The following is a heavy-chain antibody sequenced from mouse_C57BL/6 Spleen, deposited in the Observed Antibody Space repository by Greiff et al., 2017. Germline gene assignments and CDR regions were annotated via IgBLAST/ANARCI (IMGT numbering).Heavy chain of an antibody. J-gene: IGHJ3*01. D-gene: IGHD4-1*01. CDR3: ASDWDGEWFAY. Sequence: QVQLQQSGPELVKPGASVKISCKASGYSFTSYYIHWVKQRPGQGLEWIGWIYPGSGNTKYNEKFKGKATLTADTSSSTAYMQLSSLTSEDSAVYYCASDWDGEWFAYWGQGTLVTVSA. CDR1: GYSFTSYY. V-gene: IGHV1-66*01. CDR2: IYPGSGNT.